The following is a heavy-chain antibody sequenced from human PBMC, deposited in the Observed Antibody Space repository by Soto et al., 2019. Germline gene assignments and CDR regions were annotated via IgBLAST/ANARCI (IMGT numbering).Heavy chain of an antibody. J-gene: IGHJ4*02. CDR1: GFTCSSCA. V-gene: IGHV3-30-3*01. CDR2: ISYDGSNK. D-gene: IGHD3-3*01. Sequence: QVQLVESGGGVVQPGRSLRLSCAASGFTCSSCAMHWVRQGPGKGLEWMALISYDGSNKYYADSVKGRFTISRDNSKNTLYLQMNSLRAEDTAVYYCARDKRDLRFLEWSYYFYYWGQGTLVTVSS. CDR3: ARDKRDLRFLEWSYYFYY.